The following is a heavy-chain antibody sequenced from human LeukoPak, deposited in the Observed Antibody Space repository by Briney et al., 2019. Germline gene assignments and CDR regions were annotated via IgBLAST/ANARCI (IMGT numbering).Heavy chain of an antibody. CDR1: GFTFGSHA. CDR3: ARVLLDYDILTGYYVRYYSLDY. D-gene: IGHD3-9*01. V-gene: IGHV3-23*01. J-gene: IGHJ4*02. Sequence: GVSLRLSCEASGFTFGSHAMYWVRQAPGKGLEWVAGIFGSGGSPHYADSVKGRFTISRDNAKNSLYLQMNSLRAEDTAVYYCARVLLDYDILTGYYVRYYSLDYWGQGTLVTVSS. CDR2: IFGSGGSP.